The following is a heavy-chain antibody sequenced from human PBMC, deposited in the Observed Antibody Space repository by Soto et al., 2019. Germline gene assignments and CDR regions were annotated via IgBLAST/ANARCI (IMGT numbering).Heavy chain of an antibody. CDR2: ISGSGGST. Sequence: EVQLLESGGGLVQPGGSLRLSCAASGFTFSSYATSWVRQAPGKGLEWVSAISGSGGSTYYADSVKGRFTISRDNSKNTLYLQMNSLRAEDTAVYYCAKVTTPLYCSGGSCYPRWGQGTLVTVSS. J-gene: IGHJ1*01. D-gene: IGHD2-15*01. V-gene: IGHV3-23*01. CDR3: AKVTTPLYCSGGSCYPR. CDR1: GFTFSSYA.